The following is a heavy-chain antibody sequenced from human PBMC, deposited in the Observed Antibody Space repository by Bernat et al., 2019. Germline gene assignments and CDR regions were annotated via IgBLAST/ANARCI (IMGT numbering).Heavy chain of an antibody. J-gene: IGHJ3*02. CDR2: ITYNGNP. Sequence: QLQLQESGPGLVKPSETLSLTCSVSGDSMSSSSYYLGWIRQPPGKGREWIGSITYNGNPYYNPSLESRIIISGDTSKNQFSLNRNSVAAADRAGYYCARLPVTGDRGRGPLDIWGQGTMVTVSS. CDR3: ARLPVTGDRGRGPLDI. V-gene: IGHV4-39*01. D-gene: IGHD7-27*01. CDR1: GDSMSSSSYY.